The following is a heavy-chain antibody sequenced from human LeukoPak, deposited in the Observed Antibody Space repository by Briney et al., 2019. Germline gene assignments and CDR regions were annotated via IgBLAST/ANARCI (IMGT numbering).Heavy chain of an antibody. J-gene: IGHJ4*02. V-gene: IGHV1-69*13. CDR1: GGTFSSYA. Sequence: ASVKVSCKASGGTFSSYAISWVRQAPGQGLEWMGGIIPIFGTANYAQKFQGRVTITADESTSTAYMELSSLRSEDTAVYYCARLYSSGWYFDYWGQGTLVTVSS. CDR3: ARLYSSGWYFDY. CDR2: IIPIFGTA. D-gene: IGHD6-19*01.